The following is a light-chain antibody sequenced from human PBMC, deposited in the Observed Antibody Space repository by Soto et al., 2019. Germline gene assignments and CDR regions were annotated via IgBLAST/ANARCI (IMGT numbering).Light chain of an antibody. CDR3: QQYNYWPFS. V-gene: IGKV3-15*01. CDR1: QGVTTN. J-gene: IGKJ5*01. Sequence: EIVMTQSPDTLSVSPGERATLTCRAGQGVTTNFAWYQQKSGQSPRLLIYDDSIRATGVPARFSATGSETDFTLTISGLQSGDSAVYFCQQYNYWPFSFGQGTLLEIK. CDR2: DDS.